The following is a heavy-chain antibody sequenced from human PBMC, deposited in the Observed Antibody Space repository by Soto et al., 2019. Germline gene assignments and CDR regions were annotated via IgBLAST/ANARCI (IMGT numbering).Heavy chain of an antibody. CDR3: ARGGRDGYNYWDYYYYGMDV. J-gene: IGHJ6*02. CDR2: IIPILGIA. V-gene: IGHV1-69*02. D-gene: IGHD5-12*01. Sequence: QVQLVQSGAEVKKPGSSVKVSCKASGGTFSSYTISWVRQAPGQGLEWMGRIIPILGIANYAQKFQGRVTITADKSTSTAYMELSSLRSEDTAVYYCARGGRDGYNYWDYYYYGMDVWGQGTTVTVSS. CDR1: GGTFSSYT.